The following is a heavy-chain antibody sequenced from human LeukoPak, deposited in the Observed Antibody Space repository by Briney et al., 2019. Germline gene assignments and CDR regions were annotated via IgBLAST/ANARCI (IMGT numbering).Heavy chain of an antibody. J-gene: IGHJ3*02. D-gene: IGHD3-3*01. Sequence: SETLSLTCTVSGGSISSYYWSWIRQPAGKGLEWIGRIYTSGSTNYNPSLKSRVTMSVDTSKNQFSLKLSSVTAADTAVYYCARRYYDFWSGYYRDTDAFDIWGQGTMVTVSS. CDR3: ARRYYDFWSGYYRDTDAFDI. CDR1: GGSISSYY. CDR2: IYTSGST. V-gene: IGHV4-4*07.